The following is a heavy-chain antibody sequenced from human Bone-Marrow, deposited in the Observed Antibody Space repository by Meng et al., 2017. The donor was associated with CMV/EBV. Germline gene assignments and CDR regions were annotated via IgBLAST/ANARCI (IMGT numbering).Heavy chain of an antibody. Sequence: FIDKYIHWVRRAPGQGLEWMGRVNPNSGGTKYAQKLQGRVTMTRDTSVSTAYMELTGLKSDDTAVYYCARDSQYIVVVAAPSTCDYWGQGTLVTVSS. D-gene: IGHD2-21*02. V-gene: IGHV1-2*02. J-gene: IGHJ4*02. CDR2: VNPNSGGT. CDR1: FIDKY. CDR3: ARDSQYIVVVAAPSTCDY.